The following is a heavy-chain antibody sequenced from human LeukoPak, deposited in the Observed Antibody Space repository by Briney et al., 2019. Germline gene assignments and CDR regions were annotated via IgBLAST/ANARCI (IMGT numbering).Heavy chain of an antibody. D-gene: IGHD6-6*01. CDR2: ISGDGGST. V-gene: IGHV3-43*02. Sequence: PGGSPRLSCAASGFTFDDYAMHWVRQAPGKGLEWVSLISGDGGSTYYADSVKGRFTISRDNSKNSLYLQMNSLRTEDTALYYCAKDYGSSSFDYYYYMDVWGKGTTVTVSS. CDR1: GFTFDDYA. CDR3: AKDYGSSSFDYYYYMDV. J-gene: IGHJ6*03.